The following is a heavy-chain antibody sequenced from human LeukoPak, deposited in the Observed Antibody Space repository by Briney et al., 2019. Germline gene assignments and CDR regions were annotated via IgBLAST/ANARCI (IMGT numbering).Heavy chain of an antibody. V-gene: IGHV3-30*18. D-gene: IGHD3-10*01. J-gene: IGHJ4*02. CDR3: AKVGPPWRLWFGEIDY. CDR1: GFTFSSYG. CDR2: ISYDGSNK. Sequence: GGSLRLSSAASGFTFSSYGMHWVRQAPGKGLEWVAVISYDGSNKYYADSVKGRFTISRDNSKNTLYLQMNSLRAEDTAVYYCAKVGPPWRLWFGEIDYWGQGTLVTVSS.